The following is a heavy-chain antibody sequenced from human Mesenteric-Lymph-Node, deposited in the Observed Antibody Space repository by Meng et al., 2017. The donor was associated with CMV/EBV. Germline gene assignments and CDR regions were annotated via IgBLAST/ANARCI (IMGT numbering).Heavy chain of an antibody. D-gene: IGHD2-8*01. CDR2: IKQDGSEK. CDR3: AKLMDDYYYGMDV. Sequence: GESLKISCEASGFTFSSYWMSWVRQAPGKGLEWVANIKQDGSEKYYVDSVKGRFTISRDNSKNTLYLQMNSLRAEDTAVYYCAKLMDDYYYGMDVWGQGTTVTVSS. J-gene: IGHJ6*02. V-gene: IGHV3-7*01. CDR1: GFTFSSYW.